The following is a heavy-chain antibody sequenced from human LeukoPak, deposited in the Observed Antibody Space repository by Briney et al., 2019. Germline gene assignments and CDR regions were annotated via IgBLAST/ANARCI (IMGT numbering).Heavy chain of an antibody. CDR2: IYYSGST. J-gene: IGHJ4*02. Sequence: SQTLSLTCTVSGGSISSGGYYWSWIRQHPGKGLEWIGYIYYSGSTYYNPSLKSRVTISVDRSKNQFSLKLSSVTAADTAVYYCASTPRGNYYDSSGPSPHYFDYWGQGTLVTVSS. CDR3: ASTPRGNYYDSSGPSPHYFDY. V-gene: IGHV4-31*03. CDR1: GGSISSGGYY. D-gene: IGHD3-22*01.